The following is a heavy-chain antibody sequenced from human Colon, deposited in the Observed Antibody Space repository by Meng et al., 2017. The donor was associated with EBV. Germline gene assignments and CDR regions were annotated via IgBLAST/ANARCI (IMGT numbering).Heavy chain of an antibody. V-gene: IGHV4-4*02. J-gene: IGHJ4*02. CDR3: ARVGAYCGGDCYHPR. CDR2: IYHSGST. D-gene: IGHD2-21*02. Sequence: VQLQESGPGLVKPSGTLSLTCAVSGGSLSSRNWWSWVRQPPGKGLEWIGEIYHSGSTNYNPSLKSRVTISVDESRTQFSLRLSSVTAADTAVYYCARVGAYCGGDCYHPRWGQGTLVTVSS. CDR1: GGSLSSRNW.